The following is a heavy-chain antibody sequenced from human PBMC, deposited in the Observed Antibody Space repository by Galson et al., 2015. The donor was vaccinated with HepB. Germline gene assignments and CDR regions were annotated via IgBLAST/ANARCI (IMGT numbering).Heavy chain of an antibody. CDR3: ARVWIDCNGGRCYETYFDY. V-gene: IGHV4-30-4*01. CDR2: IDDSGST. D-gene: IGHD2-15*01. CDR1: GGSISSGDYY. J-gene: IGHJ4*02. Sequence: TLSLTCTVSGGSISSGDYYWNWIRQPPGKGLEWMGYIDDSGSTYYNPSLKSRLTMSVDTSKNQFSLKLRSATAADTAVYYCARVWIDCNGGRCYETYFDYWGQGTLVTVSS.